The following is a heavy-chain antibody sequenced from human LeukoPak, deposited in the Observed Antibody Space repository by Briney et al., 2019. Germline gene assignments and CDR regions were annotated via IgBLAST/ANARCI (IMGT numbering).Heavy chain of an antibody. J-gene: IGHJ5*02. Sequence: ASVKVSCKASGYTFTGYYMHWVRQAPGQGLEWMGWINPNSGGTNYAQKFQGRVTMTRDTSISTAYMELSRLRSDDTAVYYCARELITMVRGVETRWFDPWGQGTLVTVSS. CDR3: ARELITMVRGVETRWFDP. CDR2: INPNSGGT. CDR1: GYTFTGYY. V-gene: IGHV1-2*02. D-gene: IGHD3-10*01.